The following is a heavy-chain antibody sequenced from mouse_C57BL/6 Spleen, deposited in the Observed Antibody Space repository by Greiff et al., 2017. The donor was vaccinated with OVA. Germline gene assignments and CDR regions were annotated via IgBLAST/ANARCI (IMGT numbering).Heavy chain of an antibody. Sequence: EVQVVESGEGLVKPGGSLKLSCAASGFTFSSYAMSWVRQTPEKRLEWVAYISSGGDYIYYAEPVKGRFTISRDNARNTLYLQMSSLKSEDTAMYYCTRDTYYDYAYYFDYWGQGTTLTVSS. CDR1: GFTFSSYA. J-gene: IGHJ2*01. V-gene: IGHV5-9-1*02. CDR2: ISSGGDYI. CDR3: TRDTYYDYAYYFDY. D-gene: IGHD2-4*01.